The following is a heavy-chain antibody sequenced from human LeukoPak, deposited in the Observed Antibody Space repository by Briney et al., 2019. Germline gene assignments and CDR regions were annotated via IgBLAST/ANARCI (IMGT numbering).Heavy chain of an antibody. V-gene: IGHV3-23*01. CDR2: VRGSGGTT. D-gene: IGHD1-26*01. Sequence: GGSLRLSCAASGFTFTNYAMSWVRQAPGKGLEWVSSVRGSGGTTFYADSVKGRFTISRDNSKNTLYLQMNSLRAEDTAVYYCAKDLGVTTDFDYWGQGTLVTVSS. CDR1: GFTFTNYA. CDR3: AKDLGVTTDFDY. J-gene: IGHJ4*02.